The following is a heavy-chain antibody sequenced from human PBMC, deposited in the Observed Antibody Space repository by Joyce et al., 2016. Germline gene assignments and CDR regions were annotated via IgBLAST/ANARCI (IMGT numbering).Heavy chain of an antibody. CDR2: IYYSGSN. CDR1: GGSISIHY. D-gene: IGHD7-27*01. Sequence: QVQLQESGPGLVKPSETLSLTCTVSGGSISIHYWSWIRQPPGKRLEWMGYIYYSGSNNYNPSLKSRVTISVDTSKNQFSLKLRSVSAADTAVYYCARGLGTPYGMDVWGQGTTVTVSS. CDR3: ARGLGTPYGMDV. J-gene: IGHJ6*02. V-gene: IGHV4-59*11.